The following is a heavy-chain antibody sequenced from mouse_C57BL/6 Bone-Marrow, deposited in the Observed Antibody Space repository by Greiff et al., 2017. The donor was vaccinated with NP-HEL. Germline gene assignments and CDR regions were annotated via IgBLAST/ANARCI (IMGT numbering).Heavy chain of an antibody. Sequence: QVQLQQPGAELVMPGASVKLSCKASGYTFTSYWMHWVKQRPGQGLEWIGEIDPSDSYTNYNQQFKGKSTLTVDKSSSTAYMQLSSLTSEDSAVYYCARSPGPYYSNPAWFAYWGQGTLVTVSA. J-gene: IGHJ3*01. V-gene: IGHV1-69*01. CDR3: ARSPGPYYSNPAWFAY. CDR2: IDPSDSYT. CDR1: GYTFTSYW. D-gene: IGHD2-5*01.